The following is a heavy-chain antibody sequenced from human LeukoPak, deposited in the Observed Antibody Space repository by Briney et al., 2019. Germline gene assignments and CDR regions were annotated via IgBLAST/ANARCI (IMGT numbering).Heavy chain of an antibody. V-gene: IGHV3-23*01. J-gene: IGHJ4*02. CDR1: GFTFSSYA. Sequence: PGGSLRLSCAASGFTFSSYAMTWFRQAPGKGLEWVSAIRDTGGSTYDADSVKGRFTISRDNSKNTLYLQMNSLRAEDTAVYYCAKDTSIGRYCTNGVCSPFDYWGQGTLVTVSS. D-gene: IGHD2-8*01. CDR2: IRDTGGST. CDR3: AKDTSIGRYCTNGVCSPFDY.